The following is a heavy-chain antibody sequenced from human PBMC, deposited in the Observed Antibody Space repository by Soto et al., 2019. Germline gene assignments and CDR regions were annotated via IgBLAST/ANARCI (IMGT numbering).Heavy chain of an antibody. V-gene: IGHV3-7*05. CDR2: IKQDGNER. CDR3: ARVKSLAGEY. J-gene: IGHJ4*02. D-gene: IGHD2-15*01. CDR1: GFTFSIYW. Sequence: EVQLVESGGGLVQPGGSLRLSCAASGFTFSIYWMSWVRQVPGKGLEWVANIKQDGNERYYVDSVKGRFTIPGDNAKNSLYLQMNSLTAEDTAVYYCARVKSLAGEYWGQGTLVTVSS.